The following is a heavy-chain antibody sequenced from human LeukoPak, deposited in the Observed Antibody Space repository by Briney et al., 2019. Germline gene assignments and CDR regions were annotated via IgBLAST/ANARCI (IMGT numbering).Heavy chain of an antibody. CDR1: GFTFSSYS. CDR3: ARGDSGYYYGSGSQNNWFDP. J-gene: IGHJ5*02. CDR2: ISSSSSYI. Sequence: GGSLRLSCAASGFTFSSYSMNWVRQAPGKGLEWVSSISSSSSYIYYADSVKGRFTISRDNAKNSLYLQMNSLGAEDTAVYYCARGDSGYYYGSGSQNNWFDPWGQGTLVTVSS. V-gene: IGHV3-21*01. D-gene: IGHD3-10*01.